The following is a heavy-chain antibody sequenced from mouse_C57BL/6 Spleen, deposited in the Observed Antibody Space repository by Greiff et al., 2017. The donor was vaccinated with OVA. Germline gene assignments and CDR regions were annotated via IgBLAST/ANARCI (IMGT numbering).Heavy chain of an antibody. CDR2: ISDGGSYT. Sequence: EVQGVESGGGLVKPGGSLKLSCAASGFTFSSYAMSWVRQTPEKRLEWVATISDGGSYTYYPDNVKGRFTISRDNAKNNLYLQMSHMKSEDTAMYYCARWDDYDVYFDYWGQGTTLTVSS. V-gene: IGHV5-4*01. J-gene: IGHJ2*01. CDR1: GFTFSSYA. CDR3: ARWDDYDVYFDY. D-gene: IGHD2-4*01.